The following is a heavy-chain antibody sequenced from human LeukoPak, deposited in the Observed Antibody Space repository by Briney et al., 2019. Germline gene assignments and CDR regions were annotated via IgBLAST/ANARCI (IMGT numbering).Heavy chain of an antibody. CDR3: ARDLYYYDSSGPVY. D-gene: IGHD3-22*01. Sequence: ASVKVSCKASGYTFTGYYMHWVRQAPGQGLEWMGWINPNSGGTNYAQKFQGRVTMTRDTSISTAYMELSRLRSDDTAVYYCARDLYYYDSSGPVYWGQGTLVTVSS. V-gene: IGHV1-2*02. CDR1: GYTFTGYY. CDR2: INPNSGGT. J-gene: IGHJ4*02.